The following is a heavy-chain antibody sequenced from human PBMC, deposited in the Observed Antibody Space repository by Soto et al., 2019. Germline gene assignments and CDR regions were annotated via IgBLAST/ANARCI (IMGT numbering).Heavy chain of an antibody. J-gene: IGHJ2*01. CDR3: ARPKGIAPAVWYFDL. CDR1: GDFISSHY. V-gene: IGHV4-59*08. Sequence: QVQLQESGPGLVKPSETLSLTCTVSGDFISSHYWSWIRQPPGKGLEWIGYVYHDGKTDSSPSLKRRVTISLDTSKNQISLSLTSVTAAETAVYYCARPKGIAPAVWYFDLWGRGTLVTVSS. CDR2: VYHDGKT. D-gene: IGHD2-15*01.